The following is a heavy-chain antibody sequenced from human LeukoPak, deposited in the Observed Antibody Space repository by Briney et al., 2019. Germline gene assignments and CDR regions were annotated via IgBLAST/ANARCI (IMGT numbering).Heavy chain of an antibody. CDR1: GYNFNTQW. Sequence: GESLKISCKGSGYNFNTQWIGWVRQMPGKGLEWMGIIYPGDSDTRYSPSFQGQVTISADNSISTAYLQWSSLKASDTAMYYCARQYNWNYLRFDPWGQGTLVTVSS. D-gene: IGHD1-7*01. J-gene: IGHJ5*02. V-gene: IGHV5-51*01. CDR2: IYPGDSDT. CDR3: ARQYNWNYLRFDP.